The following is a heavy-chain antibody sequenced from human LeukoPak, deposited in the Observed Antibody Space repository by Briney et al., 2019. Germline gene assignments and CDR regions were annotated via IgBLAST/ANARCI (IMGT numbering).Heavy chain of an antibody. J-gene: IGHJ5*02. CDR3: ARDTGYCTNGVCSFDP. CDR1: GFTFSIYW. CDR2: INRDGSRT. V-gene: IGHV3-74*01. D-gene: IGHD2-8*01. Sequence: PGGSLRLSCAASGFTFSIYWMHWVPHAQEKGLVCVSRINRDGSRTSYADSVKGRFTISRDSAKNTLYLQINSLRAEDTAVYHCARDTGYCTNGVCSFDPWGEGTLVTVSS.